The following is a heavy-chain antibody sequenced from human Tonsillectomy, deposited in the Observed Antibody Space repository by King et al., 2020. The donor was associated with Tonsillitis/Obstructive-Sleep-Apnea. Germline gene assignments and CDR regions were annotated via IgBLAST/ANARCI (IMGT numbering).Heavy chain of an antibody. Sequence: VQLVESGAEVKMPGASVKVSCKASGYTFISYGISWVRQAPGQGLEWMGWINAYNGNTNYAQKFQGRVTMTTDTSTSTAYMELRSLRSDGPAGYYCAGGPYSGSLLGHYSFDYWGQGTLVTVSS. V-gene: IGHV1-18*01. CDR3: AGGPYSGSLLGHYSFDY. CDR1: GYTFISYG. J-gene: IGHJ4*02. CDR2: INAYNGNT. D-gene: IGHD1-26*01.